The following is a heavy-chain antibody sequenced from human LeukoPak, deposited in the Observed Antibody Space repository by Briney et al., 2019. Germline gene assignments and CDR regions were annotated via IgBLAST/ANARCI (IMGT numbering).Heavy chain of an antibody. CDR1: GFTFSSYG. D-gene: IGHD3-10*01. CDR2: ISYDGSNK. CDR3: ATTPSMVRGVITNGGYFGY. J-gene: IGHJ4*02. V-gene: IGHV3-30*03. Sequence: GGSLRLSCAASGFTFSSYGMHWVRQAPGKGLEWVAVISYDGSNKYYADSVKGRFTISRDTSKNTLYLQMNSLRAEDTGVYYCATTPSMVRGVITNGGYFGYWGQGTLVTVSS.